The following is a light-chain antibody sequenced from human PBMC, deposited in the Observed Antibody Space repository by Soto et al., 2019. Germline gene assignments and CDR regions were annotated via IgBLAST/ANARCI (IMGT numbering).Light chain of an antibody. J-gene: IGKJ1*01. Sequence: EIVLTQSPVTLSLSPGERATLSCRASQSISSSLAWYEQKPGQAPRLLIYNAANRATGIPARFSGSGSGTDFTLTISSLEPEDFAFYYCQQGSNWPRTFGQGTQVEIK. CDR1: QSISSS. V-gene: IGKV3-11*01. CDR2: NAA. CDR3: QQGSNWPRT.